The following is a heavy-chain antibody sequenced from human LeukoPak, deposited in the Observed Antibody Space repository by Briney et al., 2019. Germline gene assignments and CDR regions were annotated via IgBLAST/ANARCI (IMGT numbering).Heavy chain of an antibody. CDR1: GFTFSSYW. CDR3: AREYSSGWYDY. CDR2: IKQDGSEK. V-gene: IGHV3-7*01. J-gene: IGHJ4*02. Sequence: GGSLRLSCAASGFTFSSYWMSWVRQAPGKGLEWVANIKQDGSEKYYVDSVKGRFTISRDNAKNSLCLQMNSLRAEDTAVYYCAREYSSGWYDYWGQGTLVTVSS. D-gene: IGHD6-19*01.